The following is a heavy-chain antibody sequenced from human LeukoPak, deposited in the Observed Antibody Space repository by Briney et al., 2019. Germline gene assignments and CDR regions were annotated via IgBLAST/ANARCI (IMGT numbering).Heavy chain of an antibody. CDR3: ARGPSGYDDGGNYYYYMDV. Sequence: SETLSLTCTVSGGSISSGFYYWSWIRQPAGKGLEWIGRIYTSGSTNYNPSLKSRVTISVDTSKNQFSLKLSTVTAADTAVYYCARGPSGYDDGGNYYYYMDVWGKGTTVTISS. CDR2: IYTSGST. CDR1: GGSISSGFYY. V-gene: IGHV4-61*02. J-gene: IGHJ6*03. D-gene: IGHD5-12*01.